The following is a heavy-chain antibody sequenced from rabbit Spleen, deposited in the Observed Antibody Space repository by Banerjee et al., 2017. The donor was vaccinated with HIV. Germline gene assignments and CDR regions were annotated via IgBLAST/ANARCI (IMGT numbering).Heavy chain of an antibody. D-gene: IGHD8-1*01. Sequence: EQLEESGGGLVKPEGSLTLTCKASGVSFSDRDVMCWVRQAPGKGLEWIACINTATGKAVYASWAKGRFTISKTSSTTVTLQMTSLTAADTATYFCARDGPGGSYFALWGPGTLVTVS. CDR2: INTATGKA. V-gene: IGHV1S45*01. CDR1: GVSFSDRDV. CDR3: ARDGPGGSYFAL. J-gene: IGHJ4*01.